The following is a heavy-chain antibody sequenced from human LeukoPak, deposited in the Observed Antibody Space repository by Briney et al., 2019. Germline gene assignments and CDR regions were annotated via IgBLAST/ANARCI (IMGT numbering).Heavy chain of an antibody. Sequence: GGSLRLSCAASGFTFSSYAMSWVRQAPGKGLGWVSAISGSGGSTYYADSVKGRFTISRDNSKNTLYLQMNSLRAEDTAVYYCAKMGGYYYGSGSQQFDYWGQGTLVTVSS. CDR2: ISGSGGST. D-gene: IGHD3-10*01. CDR1: GFTFSSYA. J-gene: IGHJ4*02. CDR3: AKMGGYYYGSGSQQFDY. V-gene: IGHV3-23*01.